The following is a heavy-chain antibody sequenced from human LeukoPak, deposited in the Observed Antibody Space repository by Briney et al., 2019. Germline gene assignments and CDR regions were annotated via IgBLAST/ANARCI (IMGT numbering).Heavy chain of an antibody. V-gene: IGHV3-23*01. CDR3: AKEGDYYDSSGYFDY. J-gene: IGHJ4*02. CDR2: ISGSGGST. CDR1: QFTFSNYW. D-gene: IGHD3-22*01. Sequence: GGSLRLSCAASQFTFSNYWMNWVRQAPGKGLEWVSAISGSGGSTYYADSVKGRFTISRDNSKNTLYLQMNSLRAEDTAVYYCAKEGDYYDSSGYFDYWGQGTLVTVSS.